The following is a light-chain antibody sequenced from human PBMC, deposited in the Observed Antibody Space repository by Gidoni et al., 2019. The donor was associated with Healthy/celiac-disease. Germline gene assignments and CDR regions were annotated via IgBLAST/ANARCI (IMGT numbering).Light chain of an antibody. V-gene: IGKV3-15*01. Sequence: DIVMTQSPATLSVSPGERATLSCRASQSVSSNLAWYQQNPGQAPRLRSYGASTRATGIPARFSGSGSGTEFTLTISRLQSEEFAVYYCQEYNNWPPLTFGGXTKVEIK. J-gene: IGKJ4*01. CDR3: QEYNNWPPLT. CDR1: QSVSSN. CDR2: GAS.